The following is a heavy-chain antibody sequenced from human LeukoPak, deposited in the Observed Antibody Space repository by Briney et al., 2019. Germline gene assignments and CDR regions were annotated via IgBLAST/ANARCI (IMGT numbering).Heavy chain of an antibody. D-gene: IGHD1-26*01. CDR3: ARDQSIAGPTTADY. Sequence: GGSLRLSCAASGFTFSRFWMHWVRQAPGKGLVWVSRINTDASNTIYADTVKGRFTISRDNAKNTLYLQMNSLRAEDTAVYYCARDQSIAGPTTADYWGQGTLVTVSS. CDR2: INTDASNT. V-gene: IGHV3-74*01. CDR1: GFTFSRFW. J-gene: IGHJ4*02.